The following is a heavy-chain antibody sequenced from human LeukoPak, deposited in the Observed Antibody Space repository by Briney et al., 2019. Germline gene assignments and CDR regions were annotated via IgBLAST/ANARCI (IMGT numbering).Heavy chain of an antibody. CDR1: GYTFINYG. D-gene: IGHD3-9*01. Sequence: ASLKVSCKASGYTFINYGISWVRQAPGQGLEWMGWINAYNGNTNYAQMLQGRVTLTTDTSTSTAYMELRSLRSDDTAVYYCARVVFDYDILTGYPGGYYFDYWGQGTLVTVSS. CDR2: INAYNGNT. CDR3: ARVVFDYDILTGYPGGYYFDY. V-gene: IGHV1-18*01. J-gene: IGHJ4*02.